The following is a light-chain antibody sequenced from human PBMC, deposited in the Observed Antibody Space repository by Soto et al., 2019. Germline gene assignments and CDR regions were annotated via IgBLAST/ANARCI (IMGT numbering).Light chain of an antibody. V-gene: IGKV3-15*01. J-gene: IGKJ1*01. CDR3: QQYNNWPQT. CDR2: AAS. CDR1: QSVSSK. Sequence: EIVMTQSPATQSESPGERATLSCRASQSVSSKLAWYQQKPGQAPRLLIYAASTRATGIPARFSGSGSGTEFTLTISSLQSEDFAVYYCQQYNNWPQTFGQGTKVDIK.